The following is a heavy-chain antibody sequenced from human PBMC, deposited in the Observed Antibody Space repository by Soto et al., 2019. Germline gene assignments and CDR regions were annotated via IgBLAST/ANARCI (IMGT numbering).Heavy chain of an antibody. D-gene: IGHD4-17*01. V-gene: IGHV3-30-3*01. CDR1: GFTFSSYA. J-gene: IGHJ2*01. CDR2: ISYDGSNK. CDR3: ATVTTVTTFWYFDL. Sequence: QVQLVESGGGVVQPGRSLRLSCAASGFTFSSYAMHWVRQAPGKGLEWVAVISYDGSNKYYADSVKGRFTISRDNSKNTLYLQMNSLRAEDTAVYYCATVTTVTTFWYFDLWGRDTLVTVSS.